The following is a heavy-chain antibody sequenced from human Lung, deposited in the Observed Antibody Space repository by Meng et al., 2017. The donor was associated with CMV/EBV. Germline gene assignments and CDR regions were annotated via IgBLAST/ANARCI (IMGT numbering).Heavy chain of an antibody. CDR2: ISGGGSSK. CDR1: GFTFSSYA. D-gene: IGHD6-19*01. CDR3: LPPLAMAVTVFDY. J-gene: IGHJ4*02. Sequence: GESLKISCAASGFTFSSYAMSWVRQAPGKGLEWVSAISGGGSSKYYADSVKGRFTISRDNSKNTLYLQINNLRAEDTAVYYCLPPLAMAVTVFDYWGQGTLVTVSS. V-gene: IGHV3-23*01.